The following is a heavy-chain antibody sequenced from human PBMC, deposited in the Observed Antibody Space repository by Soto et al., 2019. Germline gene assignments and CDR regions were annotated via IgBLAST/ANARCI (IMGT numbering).Heavy chain of an antibody. CDR3: ARLELSDAFDM. D-gene: IGHD1-1*01. J-gene: IGHJ3*02. CDR2: IDPSDSYT. CDR1: GYRFTSYW. Sequence: PGESLKISCEGSGYRFTSYWINWVRQLPGKGLEWMGKIDPSDSYTSYNPSFQGHVTISADKSINTAYLQWSGLKASDTAMYYCARLELSDAFDMWGQGTMVTVSS. V-gene: IGHV5-10-1*01.